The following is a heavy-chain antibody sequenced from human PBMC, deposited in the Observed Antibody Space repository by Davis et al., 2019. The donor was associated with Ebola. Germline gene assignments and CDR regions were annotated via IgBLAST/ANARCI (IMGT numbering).Heavy chain of an antibody. CDR2: IYHSGGP. D-gene: IGHD2-15*01. Sequence: PGGSLRLSCTASGGSIFSSSYYWGWIRQPPGKALEWLGHIYHSGGPNYNPSLKSRVTIYVDTSKNQFSLRLNSVTAADTAVYYCARGKGLRGGWFDPWGQGTLVTVSS. J-gene: IGHJ5*01. V-gene: IGHV4-61*05. CDR1: GGSIFSSSYY. CDR3: ARGKGLRGGWFDP.